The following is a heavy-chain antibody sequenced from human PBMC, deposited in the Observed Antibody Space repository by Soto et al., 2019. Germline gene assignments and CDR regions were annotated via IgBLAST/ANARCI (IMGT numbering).Heavy chain of an antibody. CDR2: ISYDGSNK. Sequence: QPGGTLRLSCAASGFTFRSYAMHWVRQAPGKGLEWVAVISYDGSNKYYAASVKGRLTISSDNSKNTLYLQMNRLRAADTAVYYCARDMGFGETPKRYYYSGMDVWGQGTTVTVSS. V-gene: IGHV3-30-3*01. D-gene: IGHD3-10*01. CDR1: GFTFRSYA. CDR3: ARDMGFGETPKRYYYSGMDV. J-gene: IGHJ6*02.